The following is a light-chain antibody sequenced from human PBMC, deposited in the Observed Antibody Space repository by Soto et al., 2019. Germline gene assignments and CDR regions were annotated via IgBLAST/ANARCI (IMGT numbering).Light chain of an antibody. CDR1: QSVSSSY. V-gene: IGKV3D-20*02. CDR2: GAS. CDR3: QQSYSTPIT. J-gene: IGKJ5*01. Sequence: EIVLTQSPATLSLSPWERATLSCRASQSVSSSYLAWYQQKPGQAPRLLIYGASSRATGIPDRFSGSGSGTDFTLTISSLQPEDFATYYCQQSYSTPITFGQGTRLENK.